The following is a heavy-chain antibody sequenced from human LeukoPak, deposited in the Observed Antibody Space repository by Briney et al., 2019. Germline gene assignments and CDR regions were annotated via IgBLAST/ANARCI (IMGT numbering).Heavy chain of an antibody. Sequence: PGRSLRLSCAASGFTFSSYAMHWVRQAPGKGLEWVAVISYDGSNKYYADSVKGRFTISRDNSKNTLYLQMNSLRAEDTAVYYCARNPRGSSSWYGVGYYYMDVWGKGTTVTVSS. CDR3: ARNPRGSSSWYGVGYYYMDV. CDR2: ISYDGSNK. V-gene: IGHV3-30-3*01. J-gene: IGHJ6*03. CDR1: GFTFSSYA. D-gene: IGHD6-13*01.